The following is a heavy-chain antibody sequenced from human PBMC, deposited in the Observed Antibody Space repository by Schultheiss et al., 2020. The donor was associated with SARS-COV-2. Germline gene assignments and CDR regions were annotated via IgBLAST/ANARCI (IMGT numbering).Heavy chain of an antibody. D-gene: IGHD2-2*02. J-gene: IGHJ4*02. CDR2: ISSNGGST. V-gene: IGHV3-64*01. CDR3: ASVWGIVIVPAAIDY. CDR1: GYTFSSYA. Sequence: SCKASGYTFSSYAMHWVRQAPGKGLEYVSAISSNGGSTYYANSVKGRFTISRDNSKNTLYLQMNSLRAEDTAVYYCASVWGIVIVPAAIDYWGQGTLVTVSS.